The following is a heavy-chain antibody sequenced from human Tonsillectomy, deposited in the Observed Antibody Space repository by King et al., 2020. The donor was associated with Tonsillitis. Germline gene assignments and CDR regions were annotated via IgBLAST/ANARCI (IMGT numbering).Heavy chain of an antibody. V-gene: IGHV3-30*10. CDR2: ISHAGTKN. D-gene: IGHD2-2*02. CDR3: ARGGGRDMVVVPGAIYSKLLDS. Sequence: VQLVESGGGVAQPGRSLRLSCVASGFTFSDYTMHWVRQAPGKGLEWVAVISHAGTKNYYTDSVKGRFTISRDNSKNTLYLQMDSLRAEDTAVYYCARGGGRDMVVVPGAIYSKLLDSWGQGTLVTVSS. CDR1: GFTFSDYT. J-gene: IGHJ5*01.